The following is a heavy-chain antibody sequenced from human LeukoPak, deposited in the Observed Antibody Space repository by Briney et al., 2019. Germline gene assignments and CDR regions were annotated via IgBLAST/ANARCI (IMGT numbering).Heavy chain of an antibody. CDR3: TRGNAIAAAALY. V-gene: IGHV3-53*01. CDR1: GFTVSANY. D-gene: IGHD6-13*01. CDR2: IYSGGST. J-gene: IGHJ4*02. Sequence: GGSLRLSCAASGFTVSANYMSWVRRAPGKGLEWVAVIYSGGSTDYADSVKGRFTISRDNSKNTMHLQMNSLRDEDTAVYYCTRGNAIAAAALYWGQGTLVTVSS.